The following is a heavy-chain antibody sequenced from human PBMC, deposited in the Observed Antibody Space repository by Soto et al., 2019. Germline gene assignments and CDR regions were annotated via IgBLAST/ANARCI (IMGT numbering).Heavy chain of an antibody. D-gene: IGHD2-2*01. J-gene: IGHJ5*02. CDR1: GFTFSSYG. Sequence: QVQLVESGGGVVQPGRSLRLSCAASGFTFSSYGMHWVRQAPGKGLEWVAVIWYDGSNKYYADSVKGRFTISRDNSKNTRELQMNRLGAEDTAVYYCARDRLVVPGHTPPRSYWFDPWGQGTLVTVSS. V-gene: IGHV3-33*01. CDR2: IWYDGSNK. CDR3: ARDRLVVPGHTPPRSYWFDP.